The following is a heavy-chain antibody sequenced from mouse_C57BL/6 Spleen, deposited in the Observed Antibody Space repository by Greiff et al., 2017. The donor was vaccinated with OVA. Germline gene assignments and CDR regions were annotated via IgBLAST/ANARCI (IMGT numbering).Heavy chain of an antibody. CDR3: ARRGNYVGYFDY. D-gene: IGHD2-1*01. CDR1: GYTFTSYW. Sequence: VKLQQPGAELVKPGASVKMSCKASGYTFTSYWITWVKQRPGQGLEWIGDIYPGSGSTNYNEKFKSKATLTVDTSSSTAYMQLSSLTSEDSAVYYCARRGNYVGYFDYWGQGTTLTVSS. J-gene: IGHJ2*01. V-gene: IGHV1-55*01. CDR2: IYPGSGST.